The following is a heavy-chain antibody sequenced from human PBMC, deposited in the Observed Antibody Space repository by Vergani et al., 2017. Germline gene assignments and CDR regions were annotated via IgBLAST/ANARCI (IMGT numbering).Heavy chain of an antibody. Sequence: QVTLKESGPVLVKPTETLTLTCTVSGFSLSNARMGVSWIRQPPGKALEWLAHIFSNDEKSYSTSLKSRLTISKDTSKSQVVLTMTSMDPVDTATYYCARMVYYYDSSGYADIDYWGQGTLVTVSS. CDR1: GFSLSNARMG. CDR2: IFSNDEK. V-gene: IGHV2-26*01. CDR3: ARMVYYYDSSGYADIDY. D-gene: IGHD3-22*01. J-gene: IGHJ4*02.